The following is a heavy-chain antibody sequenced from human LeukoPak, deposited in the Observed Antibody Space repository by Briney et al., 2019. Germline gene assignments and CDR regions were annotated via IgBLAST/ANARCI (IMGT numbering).Heavy chain of an antibody. CDR3: ARDRSQRAYSYGPDGE. V-gene: IGHV3-30*01. CDR1: GFTFSSYA. CDR2: ISYDGNNK. Sequence: PGGPLRLSCAASGFTFSSYAMHWVRQAPGKGLEWVAVISYDGNNKFYADSVKGRFTISRDNSKNTLFLQMNSLRAEDTAVYYCARDRSQRAYSYGPDGEWGQGTLVTVSS. J-gene: IGHJ4*02. D-gene: IGHD5-18*01.